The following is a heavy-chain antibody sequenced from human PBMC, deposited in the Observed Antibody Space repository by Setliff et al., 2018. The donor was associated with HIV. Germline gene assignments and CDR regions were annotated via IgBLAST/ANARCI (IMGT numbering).Heavy chain of an antibody. CDR2: ISWNSGTI. CDR3: AKDWGSTMVRETSYYFDS. Sequence: LRLSCAASGFTFDNFAMHWVRQAPGKGLEWVSTISWNSGTIDYADSVKGRFSISRDNAKNSLYLHMRNLRSEDTALYFCAKDWGSTMVRETSYYFDSWGQGALVTVSS. D-gene: IGHD3-10*01. V-gene: IGHV3-9*01. CDR1: GFTFDNFA. J-gene: IGHJ4*02.